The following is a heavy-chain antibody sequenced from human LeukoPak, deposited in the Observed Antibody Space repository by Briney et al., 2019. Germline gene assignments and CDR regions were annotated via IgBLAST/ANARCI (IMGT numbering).Heavy chain of an antibody. Sequence: APVKVSCKASGYTFTGYYVHWVRQAPGQGLEWMGRINPNSGVTNYAQKFQGRVTMTRDTSISTAYMELSRLISDDTAIYYCARGLSSSWRFDYWGQGTLVTVSS. V-gene: IGHV1-2*06. CDR2: INPNSGVT. CDR3: ARGLSSSWRFDY. CDR1: GYTFTGYY. J-gene: IGHJ4*02. D-gene: IGHD6-13*01.